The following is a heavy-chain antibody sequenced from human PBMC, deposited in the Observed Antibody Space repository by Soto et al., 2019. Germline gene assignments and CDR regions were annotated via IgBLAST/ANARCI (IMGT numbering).Heavy chain of an antibody. V-gene: IGHV3-23*01. CDR2: ISGSGGST. CDR1: GFTFSSYA. CDR3: ASYSSSWDQLNFDY. Sequence: WESGGGLVQPGGSLRLSCAASGFTFSSYAMSWVRQAPGKGLEWVSAISGSGGSTYYADSVKGRFTISRDNSKNTLYLQMNSLRAEDTAVYYCASYSSSWDQLNFDYWGQGTLVTVSS. D-gene: IGHD6-13*01. J-gene: IGHJ4*02.